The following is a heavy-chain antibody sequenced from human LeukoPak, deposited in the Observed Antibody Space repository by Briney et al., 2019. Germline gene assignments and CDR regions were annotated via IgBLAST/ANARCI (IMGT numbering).Heavy chain of an antibody. CDR1: GFSFSSYN. CDR2: ITTSSTYT. D-gene: IGHD1-26*01. V-gene: IGHV3-21*01. CDR3: ARDPYSGTYGNTYYHYMDV. Sequence: PGGSLRLSCEASGFSFSSYNMDWVRQTPGRGLEGISSITTSSTYTFYADSVKGRLTISRDNARNSLYLQMNSLSVEDTAVYYCARDPYSGTYGNTYYHYMDVWGKGTTVTISS. J-gene: IGHJ6*03.